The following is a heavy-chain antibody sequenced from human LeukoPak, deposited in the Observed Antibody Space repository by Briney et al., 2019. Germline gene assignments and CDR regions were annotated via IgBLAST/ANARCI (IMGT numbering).Heavy chain of an antibody. CDR2: IWYDGSNK. J-gene: IGHJ3*02. CDR1: GFTFSTYA. CDR3: ARGAYCSGSCPGAFDI. Sequence: SGGSLRLSCAASGFTFSTYAMYWVRQAPGKGLELVSIIWYDGSNKFYADSVKGRFTISRDNSKNTLYLQMNSLRAEDTAVYYCARGAYCSGSCPGAFDIWGQGTMVTVSS. V-gene: IGHV3-33*01. D-gene: IGHD2-15*01.